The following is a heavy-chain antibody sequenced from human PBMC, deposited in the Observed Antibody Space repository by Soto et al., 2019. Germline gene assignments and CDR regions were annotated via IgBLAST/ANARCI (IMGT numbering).Heavy chain of an antibody. Sequence: TLSLTCTVSGCSISSGGYYWSWIRQHPGKGLEWIGYIYYSGSTYYNPSLKSRVTISVDTSKNQFSLKLSSVTAADTAVYYCARGSSSTSWVITWGYGMDVWGQGTTVTVSS. CDR2: IYYSGST. V-gene: IGHV4-31*03. CDR1: GCSISSGGYY. CDR3: ARGSSSTSWVITWGYGMDV. D-gene: IGHD2-2*01. J-gene: IGHJ6*02.